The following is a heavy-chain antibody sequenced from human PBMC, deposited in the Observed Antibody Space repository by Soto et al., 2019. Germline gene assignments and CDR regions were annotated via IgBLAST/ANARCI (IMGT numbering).Heavy chain of an antibody. CDR1: GDSVASDIAA. D-gene: IGHD2-15*01. Sequence: SQTLSLTCAISGDSVASDIAAWNWIRQSPSRGLEWLGRTFYRSKWYNDYALSVKSRITINPDTSKNQFSLHLSSVTPEDTAVYYCARTGVAARVYGMDVWGQGTTVTVSS. CDR2: TFYRSKWYN. V-gene: IGHV6-1*01. J-gene: IGHJ6*02. CDR3: ARTGVAARVYGMDV.